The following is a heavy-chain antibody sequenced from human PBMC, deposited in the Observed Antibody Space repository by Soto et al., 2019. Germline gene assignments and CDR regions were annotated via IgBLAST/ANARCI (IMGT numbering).Heavy chain of an antibody. CDR1: GFTFSSYA. D-gene: IGHD6-19*01. Sequence: EVQLLESGGGLVQPGGSLRLSCAASGFTFSSYAMSWLRQAPGKGLEWVSTVSDTGGSTYYADSVKGRFTISRDNSGNTLYLQMHSLRAEYTAVYYCVRSVDSGWYYFFDYWGQGTLVTVSS. V-gene: IGHV3-23*01. CDR2: VSDTGGST. CDR3: VRSVDSGWYYFFDY. J-gene: IGHJ4*02.